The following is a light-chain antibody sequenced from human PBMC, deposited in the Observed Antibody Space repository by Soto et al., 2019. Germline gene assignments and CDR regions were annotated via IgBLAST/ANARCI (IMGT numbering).Light chain of an antibody. Sequence: EIVLTQSPATLSLSPGERATLSCRASQSVSTYLAWYQQKPGQTPRLLIYDASNRATGIPARFSGSGSGTDFTLTISRLEPEDFAVYYCQQYGSSPWTFGQGTKGGYQ. CDR2: DAS. CDR3: QQYGSSPWT. J-gene: IGKJ1*01. V-gene: IGKV3-20*01. CDR1: QSVSTY.